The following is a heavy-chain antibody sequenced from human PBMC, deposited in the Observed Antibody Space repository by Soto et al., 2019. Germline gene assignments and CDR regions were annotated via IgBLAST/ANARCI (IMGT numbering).Heavy chain of an antibody. CDR1: GFNFINAT. J-gene: IGHJ6*02. Sequence: QVQLVESGGGVVQPGRSLRLSCAVSGFNFINATMHWVRQAPGKGLEWVASISYDGGNKHYADSVKGRFTISRDNFKSTLFLQLNSLRPEDTAVYYCASMGYLYYFYGLDFWGQGTTVTVYS. CDR3: ASMGYLYYFYGLDF. V-gene: IGHV3-30-3*01. D-gene: IGHD3-16*01. CDR2: ISYDGGNK.